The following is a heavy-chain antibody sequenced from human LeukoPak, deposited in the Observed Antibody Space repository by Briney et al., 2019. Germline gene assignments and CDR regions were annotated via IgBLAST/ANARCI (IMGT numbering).Heavy chain of an antibody. J-gene: IGHJ4*02. D-gene: IGHD3-10*01. V-gene: IGHV3-21*01. CDR1: GFTFSSYS. CDR2: ISSSSSYI. CDR3: ARGWLRFGELLAFDY. Sequence: GGSLRLSCAASGFTFSSYSMNWVRQAPGKGLEWVSSISSSSSYIYYADSVKGRFTISRDNAKNSLYLPMNSLRAEDTAVYYCARGWLRFGELLAFDYWGQGTLVTVSS.